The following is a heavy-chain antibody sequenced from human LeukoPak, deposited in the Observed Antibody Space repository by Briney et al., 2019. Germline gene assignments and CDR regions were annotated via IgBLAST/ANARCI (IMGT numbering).Heavy chain of an antibody. V-gene: IGHV4-4*07. CDR1: GGSISSYY. CDR2: IYTSGST. D-gene: IGHD3-10*01. CDR3: ARDQPRRRWFGNDAFDI. J-gene: IGHJ3*02. Sequence: PSETLSLTCTVSGGSISSYYWSWIRQPAGKGLEWIGRIYTSGSTNYNPSLKSRVIMSVDTSKNQFSLKLSSVTAADTAVYYCARDQPRRRWFGNDAFDIWGQGTMVTVSS.